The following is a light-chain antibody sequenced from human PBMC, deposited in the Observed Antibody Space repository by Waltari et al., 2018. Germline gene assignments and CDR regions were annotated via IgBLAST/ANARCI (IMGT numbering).Light chain of an antibody. CDR2: GKN. Sequence: VRITCQGDSLRSYYASWYQQKPGQAPVLVIYGKNNRPSGIPDRFSGSSSGNTASLTITGAQAEDEADYYCNSRDSSGNHLWVFGGGTKLTVL. CDR1: SLRSYY. J-gene: IGLJ3*02. CDR3: NSRDSSGNHLWV. V-gene: IGLV3-19*01.